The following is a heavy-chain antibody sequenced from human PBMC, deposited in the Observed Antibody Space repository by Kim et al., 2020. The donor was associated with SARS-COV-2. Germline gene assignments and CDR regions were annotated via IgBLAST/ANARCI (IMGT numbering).Heavy chain of an antibody. J-gene: IGHJ4*02. CDR1: GGSISSGGYY. CDR3: ARTVLRYFDL. CDR2: IYYSGST. V-gene: IGHV4-31*03. D-gene: IGHD3-9*01. Sequence: SETLSLTCTVSGGSISSGGYYWSWIRQHPGKGLEWIGYIYYSGSTYYNPSLKSRVTISVDTSKNQFSLKLSSVTAADTAVYYCARTVLRYFDLWGQGTLVTVSS.